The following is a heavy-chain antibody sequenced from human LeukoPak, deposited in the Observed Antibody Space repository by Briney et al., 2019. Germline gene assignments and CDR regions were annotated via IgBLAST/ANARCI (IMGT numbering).Heavy chain of an antibody. CDR1: GCSISSGGYY. V-gene: IGHV3-66*01. CDR2: IYSGGTI. J-gene: IGHJ3*01. Sequence: LTLTCTVSGCSISSGGYYWSWVRQAPGKGLEWVSVIYSGGTILYADSVKGRFTISRDNSKNTLYLQMNSLRAEDTAVYYCARDSSGYYYAFDVWGQGTVVTVSS. D-gene: IGHD3-22*01. CDR3: ARDSSGYYYAFDV.